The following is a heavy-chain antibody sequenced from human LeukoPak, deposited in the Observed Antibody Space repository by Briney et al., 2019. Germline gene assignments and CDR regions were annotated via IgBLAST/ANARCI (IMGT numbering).Heavy chain of an antibody. CDR2: INWNGGST. Sequence: GGSLRLSCAASGFTFDDYAMSWVRQVPGKGLEWVSGINWNGGSTGYADSVKGRFTISRDNSKNTLFLQMNSLRGEDTAMYYCARVQGGGYRTADYWGQGTLVTVSS. D-gene: IGHD6-19*01. J-gene: IGHJ4*02. CDR3: ARVQGGGYRTADY. CDR1: GFTFDDYA. V-gene: IGHV3-20*04.